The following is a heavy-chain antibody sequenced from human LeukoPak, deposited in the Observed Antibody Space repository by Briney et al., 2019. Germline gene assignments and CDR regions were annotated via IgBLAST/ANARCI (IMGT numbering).Heavy chain of an antibody. D-gene: IGHD1-26*01. Sequence: PSETLSLTCAVSGYSISSGYYWGWIRQPPGKGLEWIGSIYHSGSTYYNPSLKSRVTISVDTSKNQFSLKLSSVTAADTAVYYCARLHFSGSYYGGYYYYYYMDVWGKGTTVTVSS. J-gene: IGHJ6*03. CDR2: IYHSGST. V-gene: IGHV4-38-2*01. CDR3: ARLHFSGSYYGGYYYYYYMDV. CDR1: GYSISSGYY.